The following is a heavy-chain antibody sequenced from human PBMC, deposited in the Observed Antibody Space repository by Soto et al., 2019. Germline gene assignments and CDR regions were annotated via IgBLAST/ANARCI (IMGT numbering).Heavy chain of an antibody. Sequence: PSQTLSLTCAISGDSVASNSAAWNWIRQSPSRGLEWLGRTYYRSKWYTDYAESVKSRITINPDTSKNQVSLQLKSVTPEDTAVYYCTPGATSCRYVNYYYGIYVWGQGTTVTVSS. J-gene: IGHJ6*02. CDR3: TPGATSCRYVNYYYGIYV. V-gene: IGHV6-1*01. D-gene: IGHD3-9*01. CDR1: GDSVASNSAA. CDR2: TYYRSKWYT.